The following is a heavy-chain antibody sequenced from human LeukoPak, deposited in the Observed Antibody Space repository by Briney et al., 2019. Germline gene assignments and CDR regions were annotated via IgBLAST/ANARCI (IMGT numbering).Heavy chain of an antibody. CDR1: GGSISGHY. D-gene: IGHD2-2*01. J-gene: IGHJ4*02. CDR3: ARFSTRFGSGCSEASCYVHY. Sequence: SETLSLTCTVSGGSISGHYWTWIRLPPREGLELVGHIFSTVATHYTPSLRGRVTLSIDTSKNQFSMTLTSLSVEDTAVYYCARFSTRFGSGCSEASCYVHYWGQGTQVTVSP. CDR2: IFSTVAT. V-gene: IGHV4-59*11.